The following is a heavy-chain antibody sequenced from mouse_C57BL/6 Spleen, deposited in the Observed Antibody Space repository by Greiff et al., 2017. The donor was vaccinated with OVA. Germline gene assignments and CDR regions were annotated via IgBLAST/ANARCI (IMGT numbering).Heavy chain of an antibody. D-gene: IGHD2-3*01. Sequence: EVQGVESGGDLVKPGGSLKLSCAASGFTFSSYGMSWVRQTPDKRLEWVATISSGGSYTYYPDSVKGRFTISRDNAKNTLYLQMSSLKSEDTAMYYCARRRDDGYKYYFDYWGQGTTLTVSS. CDR2: ISSGGSYT. CDR1: GFTFSSYG. CDR3: ARRRDDGYKYYFDY. J-gene: IGHJ2*01. V-gene: IGHV5-6*01.